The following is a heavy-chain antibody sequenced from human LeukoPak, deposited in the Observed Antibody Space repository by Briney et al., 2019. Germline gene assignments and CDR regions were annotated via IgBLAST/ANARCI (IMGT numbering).Heavy chain of an antibody. Sequence: GGSLRLSCAASGFTFSRYSMNWVRQAPGKGLEWVSSISSSSSYIYYADSVKGRFTISRDNAKNSLYLQMNSLRAEDTAVYYCARGPTRHYYDSSGLPLNLPLDFDYWGQGTLVTVSS. CDR1: GFTFSRYS. D-gene: IGHD3-22*01. CDR3: ARGPTRHYYDSSGLPLNLPLDFDY. V-gene: IGHV3-21*01. J-gene: IGHJ4*02. CDR2: ISSSSSYI.